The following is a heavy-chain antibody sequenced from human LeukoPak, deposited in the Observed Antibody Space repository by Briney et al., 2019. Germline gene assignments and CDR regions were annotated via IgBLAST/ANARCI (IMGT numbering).Heavy chain of an antibody. CDR1: GCAIISGGFS. V-gene: IGHV4-30-2*01. CDR2: IYDRGPA. J-gene: IGHJ5*02. CDR3: ARSRQASGLFSS. D-gene: IGHD3-10*01. Sequence: PSETLSLTCTVSGCAIISGGFSWNWIRQPPGKSLEWIGCIYDRGPAHYNPSLKSRFTISMDRPKNQFFLNVTSLTAADTAVYYCARSRQASGLFSSWGQGTLVVVSS.